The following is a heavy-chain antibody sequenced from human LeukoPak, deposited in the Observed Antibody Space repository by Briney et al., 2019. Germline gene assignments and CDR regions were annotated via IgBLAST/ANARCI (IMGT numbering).Heavy chain of an antibody. Sequence: PSQTLSLTCTVSGGSISSGSYYWSWIRQPAGKGLEWIGRIYTSGSTNYNPSLKSRVTISVDTSKNQFSLKLRSVTAADTAVYYCARLEAYYYGSGSYYYYMDVWGKGTTVTISS. V-gene: IGHV4-61*02. J-gene: IGHJ6*03. D-gene: IGHD3-10*01. CDR2: IYTSGST. CDR3: ARLEAYYYGSGSYYYYMDV. CDR1: GGSISSGSYY.